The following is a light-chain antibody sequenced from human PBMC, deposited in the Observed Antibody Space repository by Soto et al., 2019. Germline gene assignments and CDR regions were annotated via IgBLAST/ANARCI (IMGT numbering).Light chain of an antibody. CDR2: DAS. CDR1: QSVSSY. Sequence: EIFFSQFPGPLFLSPGARATPSSTASQSVSSYLAWYQQKPGQAHRLLIYDASNRATGIPARFSGSGSGTEFILTISSLQSEDFAFYYCQQYDDWPWTVGQGTKVDIK. V-gene: IGKV3D-15*01. J-gene: IGKJ1*01. CDR3: QQYDDWPWT.